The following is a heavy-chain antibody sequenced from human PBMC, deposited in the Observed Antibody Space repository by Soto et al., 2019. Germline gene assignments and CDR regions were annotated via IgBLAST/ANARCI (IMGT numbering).Heavy chain of an antibody. CDR3: ARGTAAAATVSYYYYGMDV. CDR1: GYTFTGYY. J-gene: IGHJ6*02. CDR2: INPNSGGT. D-gene: IGHD6-13*01. Sequence: GASVKVSCKGSGYTFTGYYMHWVRQAPGQGLEWMGWINPNSGGTNYAQKFQGWVTMTRDTSISTAYMELSRLRSDDTAAYYCARGTAAAATVSYYYYGMDVWGQGTTVTVSS. V-gene: IGHV1-2*04.